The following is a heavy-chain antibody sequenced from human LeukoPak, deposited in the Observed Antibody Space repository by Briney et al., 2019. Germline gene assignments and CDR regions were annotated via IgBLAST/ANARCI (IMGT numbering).Heavy chain of an antibody. CDR3: ARAPTKYSSSWYFDY. CDR1: GGSISSYY. V-gene: IGHV4-59*01. J-gene: IGHJ4*02. Sequence: SETLSLTCTVSGGSISSYYWSWIRQPPGKGLEWIGYIYYSGSTNYNPSLKSRVTISVDTSKNQFSLKLGSVTAADTAVYYCARAPTKYSSSWYFDYWGQGTLVTVSS. CDR2: IYYSGST. D-gene: IGHD6-13*01.